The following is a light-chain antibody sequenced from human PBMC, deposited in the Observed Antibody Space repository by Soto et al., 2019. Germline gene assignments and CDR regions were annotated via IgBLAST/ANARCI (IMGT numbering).Light chain of an antibody. CDR2: GNN. J-gene: IGLJ3*02. CDR1: SSNLGAGHD. CDR3: QSYDSSLGWAQ. V-gene: IGLV1-40*01. Sequence: HSVLTQPPSVSWAPGQGVSISCTGISSNLGAGHDVHWYQQLQGTAPRLLIYGNNNRPSGVPDRFSGSKSGTLASLAITGLQAEDEATYYCQSYDSSLGWAQFGGGTKVTV.